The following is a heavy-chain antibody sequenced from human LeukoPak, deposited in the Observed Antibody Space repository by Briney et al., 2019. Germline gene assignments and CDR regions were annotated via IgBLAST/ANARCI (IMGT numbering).Heavy chain of an antibody. D-gene: IGHD6-13*01. CDR3: AREGERIAAAGDFDY. J-gene: IGHJ4*02. V-gene: IGHV3-30*04. Sequence: GGSLRISCAASGFTFNSYAMHWVRQARGKGLEWVAVISYDGSNKYYADSVKGRFTISRDNSKNTLYLQMNSLRAEDTAVYYCAREGERIAAAGDFDYWGQGTLVTVSS. CDR1: GFTFNSYA. CDR2: ISYDGSNK.